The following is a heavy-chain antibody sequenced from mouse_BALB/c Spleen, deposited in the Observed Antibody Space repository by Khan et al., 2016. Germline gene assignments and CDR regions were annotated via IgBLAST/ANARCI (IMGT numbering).Heavy chain of an antibody. CDR3: ARDDQDYDAWFAS. D-gene: IGHD2-4*01. Sequence: QVQLKQSGPGLVAPSQSLSITCTVSGFSLTNSGVHWVRQPPGKGLDWLGVIWAGGSTDYNSALMSRLSITKDNSQNQVFLKMNSLQTDDTATYYCARDDQDYDAWFASWGQGTLVTVSA. CDR2: IWAGGST. CDR1: GFSLTNSG. V-gene: IGHV2-9*02. J-gene: IGHJ3*01.